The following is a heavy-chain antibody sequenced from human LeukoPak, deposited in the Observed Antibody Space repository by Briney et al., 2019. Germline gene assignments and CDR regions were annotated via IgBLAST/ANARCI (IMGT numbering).Heavy chain of an antibody. V-gene: IGHV1-8*01. CDR3: ARGLGAWYEHDY. Sequence: ASVKVSCKASGYTFTSYGINWVRQATGQGLEWMGWMNPNSGYTGFAQKFQGRVTMTRNTSISTAYMELSSLRSEDTAVYYCARGLGAWYEHDYWGQGTLVTVSS. CDR2: MNPNSGYT. D-gene: IGHD6-19*01. J-gene: IGHJ4*02. CDR1: GYTFTSYG.